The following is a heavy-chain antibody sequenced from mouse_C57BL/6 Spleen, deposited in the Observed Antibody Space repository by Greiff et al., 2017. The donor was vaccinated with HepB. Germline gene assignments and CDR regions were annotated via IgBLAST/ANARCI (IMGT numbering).Heavy chain of an antibody. V-gene: IGHV5-16*01. Sequence: EVKLMESEGGLVQPGSSMKLSCTASGFTFSDYYMAWVRQVPEKGLEWVANINYDGSSTYYLDSLKSRFIISRDNAKNILYLQMSSLKSEDTATYYCARSISYYGSSWDYFDYWGQGTTLTVSS. CDR3: ARSISYYGSSWDYFDY. J-gene: IGHJ2*01. CDR1: GFTFSDYY. CDR2: INYDGSST. D-gene: IGHD1-1*01.